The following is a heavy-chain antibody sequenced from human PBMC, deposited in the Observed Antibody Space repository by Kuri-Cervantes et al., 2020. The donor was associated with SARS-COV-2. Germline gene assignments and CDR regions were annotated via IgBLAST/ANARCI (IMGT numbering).Heavy chain of an antibody. CDR2: ISGSGGST. CDR1: GFTFSSYA. CDR3: AKDQAVAGTPSPFDY. Sequence: GGSLRLSCAASGFTFSSYALSWVRQAPGKGLEWVSAISGSGGSTHYADSVKGRFTISRDNSKNTLYLQMNSLRAEDTAVYYCAKDQAVAGTPSPFDYWGQGTLVTVSS. V-gene: IGHV3-23*01. D-gene: IGHD6-19*01. J-gene: IGHJ4*02.